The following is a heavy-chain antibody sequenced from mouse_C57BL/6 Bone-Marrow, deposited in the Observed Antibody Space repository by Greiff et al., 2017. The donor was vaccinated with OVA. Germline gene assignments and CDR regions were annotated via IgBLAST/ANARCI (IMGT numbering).Heavy chain of an antibody. CDR1: GYTFTSYW. CDR3: ARLALYGRWTWFAD. J-gene: IGHJ3*01. D-gene: IGHD1-1*01. V-gene: IGHV1-59*01. CDR2: IDPSDSYT. Sequence: QVQLKQPGAELVRPGTSVKLSCKASGYTFTSYWMHWVKQRPGQGLEWIGVIDPSDSYTNYNQKFKGKATLTVDTSSSTAYMQLSSLTSEDSAVYYCARLALYGRWTWFADWGKGTLVTVSA.